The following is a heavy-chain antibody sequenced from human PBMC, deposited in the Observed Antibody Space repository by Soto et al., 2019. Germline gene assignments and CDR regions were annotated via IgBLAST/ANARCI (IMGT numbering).Heavy chain of an antibody. D-gene: IGHD3-10*01. J-gene: IGHJ4*02. CDR1: GFTFSSYA. Sequence: EVQLLESGGGLVQPGGSLRLSCAASGFTFSSYAMSWVRQAPGKGLEWVSAISGSGGSTYYADSVKGRFTISRDNSKNTLYLQMNSLRAEDTAVYYCAKDRHYYGSGSPGDYFDYWGQGTLVTVSS. V-gene: IGHV3-23*01. CDR2: ISGSGGST. CDR3: AKDRHYYGSGSPGDYFDY.